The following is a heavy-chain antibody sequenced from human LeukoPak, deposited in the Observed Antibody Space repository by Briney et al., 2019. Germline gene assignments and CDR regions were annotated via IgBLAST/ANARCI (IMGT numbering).Heavy chain of an antibody. J-gene: IGHJ4*02. CDR2: ISAYNGNT. V-gene: IGHV1-18*01. CDR1: GCTFTSYE. D-gene: IGHD6-19*01. CDR3: ARFQRIGWHFDY. Sequence: ASVKVSCKASGCTFTSYEISWVRQAPGQGLEWMGWISAYNGNTNYAQKLQGRVTMTTDTSTSTAYMELRSLRSDDTAVYYCARFQRIGWHFDYWGQGTLVTVSS.